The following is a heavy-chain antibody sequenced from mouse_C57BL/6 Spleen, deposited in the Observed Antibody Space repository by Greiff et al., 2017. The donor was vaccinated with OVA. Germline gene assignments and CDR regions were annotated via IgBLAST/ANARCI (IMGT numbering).Heavy chain of an antibody. CDR1: GYTFTDYE. V-gene: IGHV1-15*01. J-gene: IGHJ1*03. CDR2: IDPETGGT. CDR3: TIKDCYGSSHWYFDC. Sequence: VQLQQSGAELVRPGASVTLSCKASGYTFTDYEMHWVKQTPVHGLEWIGAIDPETGGTAYNQKFKGKAILTADKSSSTAYMELRSLTSEDSAGYYCTIKDCYGSSHWYFDCWGTGTTVTVSA. D-gene: IGHD1-1*01.